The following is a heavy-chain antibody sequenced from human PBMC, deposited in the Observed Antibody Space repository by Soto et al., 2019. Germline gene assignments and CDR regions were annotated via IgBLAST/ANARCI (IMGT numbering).Heavy chain of an antibody. J-gene: IGHJ4*02. CDR1: GFTFSSYG. CDR2: ISYDGSNK. Sequence: TGGSLRLSCAASGFTFSSYGMHWVRQAPGKGLEWVAVISYDGSNKYYADSVKGRFTISRDNSKNTLYLQMNSLRAEDTAVYYCARDPDSSGYYVFDYWGQGTLVTVSS. V-gene: IGHV3-30*03. D-gene: IGHD3-22*01. CDR3: ARDPDSSGYYVFDY.